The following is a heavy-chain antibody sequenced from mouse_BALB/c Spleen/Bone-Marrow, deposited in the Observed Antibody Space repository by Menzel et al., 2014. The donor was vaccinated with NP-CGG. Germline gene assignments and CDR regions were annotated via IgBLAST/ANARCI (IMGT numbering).Heavy chain of an antibody. CDR2: IWAGGST. CDR3: ARDGVYGSHYYAMDY. V-gene: IGHV2-9*02. D-gene: IGHD1-1*02. Sequence: VKLMESGPGLVAPSQSLSITCTVSGFSLTSYGLHWVRQPPGKGLEWLGVIWAGGSTNYNSALMSRLSISKDNSKSQVFLKMNSLQTDDTAVYYCARDGVYGSHYYAMDYWGQGTSVTVSS. J-gene: IGHJ4*01. CDR1: GFSLTSYG.